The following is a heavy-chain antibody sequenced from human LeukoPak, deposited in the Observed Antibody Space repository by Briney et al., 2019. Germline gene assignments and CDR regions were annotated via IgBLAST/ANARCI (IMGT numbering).Heavy chain of an antibody. V-gene: IGHV3-11*04. D-gene: IGHD3-16*02. CDR3: ARDGVYLDYVWGSYRPKTGDWFDP. CDR2: ISSSGSTI. CDR1: GFTFSDYY. Sequence: PGGSLRLSCAAPGFTFSDYYISWIRQAPGKGLEWVSYISSSGSTIYYADSVKGRFTISRDNAKNSLYLQMNSLRAEDTAAYYCARDGVYLDYVWGSYRPKTGDWFDPWGQGTLVTVSS. J-gene: IGHJ5*02.